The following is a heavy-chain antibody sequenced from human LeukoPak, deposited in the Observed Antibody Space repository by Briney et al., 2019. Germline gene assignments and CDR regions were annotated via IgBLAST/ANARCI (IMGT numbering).Heavy chain of an antibody. J-gene: IGHJ4*02. CDR3: AKEKLPSGYSFLTDY. D-gene: IGHD5-18*01. CDR1: GFTFNSYG. Sequence: GGSLRLSCAASGFTFNSYGMHWVRQAPGKGLEWAAVISYDGPNKYYADSVKGRFTISRDDSKSTLYLQMNSLRPEDTAVYYCAKEKLPSGYSFLTDYWGQGTLVTVSS. CDR2: ISYDGPNK. V-gene: IGHV3-30*18.